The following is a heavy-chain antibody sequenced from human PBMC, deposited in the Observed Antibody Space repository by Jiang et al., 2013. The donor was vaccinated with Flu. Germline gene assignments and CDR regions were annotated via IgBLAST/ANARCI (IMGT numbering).Heavy chain of an antibody. CDR1: GYTFTSYA. J-gene: IGHJ4*02. V-gene: IGHV1-3*01. D-gene: IGHD2-21*02. CDR2: INAGNGNT. CDR3: VVVVTATYGFDY. Sequence: GAEVKKPGASVKVSCKASGYTFTSYAMHWVRQAPGQRLEWMGWINAGNGNTKYSQKFQGRVTITRDTSASTAYMELSSLRSEDTAVYYCVVVVTATYGFDYWGQGTLVTVSS.